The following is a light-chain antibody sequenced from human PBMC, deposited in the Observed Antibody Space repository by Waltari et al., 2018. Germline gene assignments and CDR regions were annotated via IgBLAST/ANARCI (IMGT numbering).Light chain of an antibody. CDR3: QQYYSTPLT. V-gene: IGKV4-1*01. CDR1: QSVLYSSNNKNY. J-gene: IGKJ4*01. CDR2: WAS. Sequence: DIVMTQSPDSLAVSLGERATIDCKSSQSVLYSSNNKNYLAWYQQRPGQPPKLLIYWASTRESGVPARFSGSGSGTDFTLTINSLQAEDVALYYCQQYYSTPLTFGGGTKVEIK.